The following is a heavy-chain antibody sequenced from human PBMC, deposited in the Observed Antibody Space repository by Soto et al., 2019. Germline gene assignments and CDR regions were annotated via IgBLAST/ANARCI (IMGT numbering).Heavy chain of an antibody. J-gene: IGHJ6*02. V-gene: IGHV4-39*01. CDR2: IYYSGST. CDR1: GGSISGSSYY. Sequence: SETLSLTCTVSGGSISGSSYYWDWIRQPPGKGLEWIGSIYYSGSTYYNPSLQSRVTISVDTSKNQFSLKLGSVTAADTAVYYCARRPRVWFGEWGYYYYYGMDVWGQGTTVTVSS. CDR3: ARRPRVWFGEWGYYYYYGMDV. D-gene: IGHD3-10*01.